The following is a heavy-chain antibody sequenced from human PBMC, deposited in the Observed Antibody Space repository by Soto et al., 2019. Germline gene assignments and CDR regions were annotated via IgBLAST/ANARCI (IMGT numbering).Heavy chain of an antibody. J-gene: IGHJ4*02. CDR1: GGSFSGYY. Sequence: SETLTLTCAVYGGSFSGYYWSWIRQPPGKGLEWVGEINHSGSTNYNPSLKSRVTISVDTSKNQFSLKLSSVTAADTAVYYCARGAARTIFGVVIMEAPYYFDYWGQGTLVTVSS. V-gene: IGHV4-34*01. CDR2: INHSGST. CDR3: ARGAARTIFGVVIMEAPYYFDY. D-gene: IGHD3-3*01.